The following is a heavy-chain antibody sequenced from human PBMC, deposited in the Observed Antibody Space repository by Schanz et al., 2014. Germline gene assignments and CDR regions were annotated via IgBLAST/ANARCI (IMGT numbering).Heavy chain of an antibody. Sequence: LVESGGGVVQPGRSLRLSCAASGFTFSSYGMHWVRQVPGKGLEWVAVVCYDGSKKYYADSVKGRFTTSRDNSKNTMDLQMNSLRAEATAVYLCVKDLQRELLRDDHYYGMDVWGQGTTVTVSS. D-gene: IGHD1-26*01. V-gene: IGHV3-33*06. CDR2: VCYDGSKK. J-gene: IGHJ6*02. CDR3: VKDLQRELLRDDHYYGMDV. CDR1: GFTFSSYG.